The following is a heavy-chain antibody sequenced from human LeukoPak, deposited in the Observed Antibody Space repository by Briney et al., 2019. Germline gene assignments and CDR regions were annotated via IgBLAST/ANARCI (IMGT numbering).Heavy chain of an antibody. V-gene: IGHV1-69*04. J-gene: IGHJ4*02. Sequence: VASVKVSCKASGGTFSSYAISWVRQAPGQGLEWMGRIIPILGIANYAQKFQGKVTITADKSTSTAYMELSSLRSEDTAVYYCARPSLPGYSYGSTPFDYWGQGTLVTVSS. CDR3: ARPSLPGYSYGSTPFDY. CDR1: GGTFSSYA. CDR2: IIPILGIA. D-gene: IGHD5-18*01.